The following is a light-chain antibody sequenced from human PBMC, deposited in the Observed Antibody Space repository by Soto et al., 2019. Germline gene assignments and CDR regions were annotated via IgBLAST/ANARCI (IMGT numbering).Light chain of an antibody. V-gene: IGLV1-40*01. CDR2: GNT. CDR1: SSNIGAGYD. J-gene: IGLJ3*02. Sequence: QSVLTQPPSVSGAPGQRVTISCTGSSSNIGAGYDVHWYQQLPGTAPILLIYGNTNRPSGVPDRFSGSKSGTSASLAITGLQAEDEADYYCQSYNKSRRIVFGGGPKLTVL. CDR3: QSYNKSRRIV.